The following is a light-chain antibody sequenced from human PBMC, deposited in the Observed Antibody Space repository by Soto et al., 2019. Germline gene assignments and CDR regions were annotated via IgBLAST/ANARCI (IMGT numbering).Light chain of an antibody. J-gene: IGKJ1*01. Sequence: EIVFTQSPATLSLSTGERATLSCRASQSVSSYVAWYQQKPGQAPRLLIYDASNRATGIPARFSGSGSGTDFTLTISSLEPEDFAVYYCQQRSNWPPTFGQGTKVDIK. V-gene: IGKV3-11*01. CDR2: DAS. CDR1: QSVSSY. CDR3: QQRSNWPPT.